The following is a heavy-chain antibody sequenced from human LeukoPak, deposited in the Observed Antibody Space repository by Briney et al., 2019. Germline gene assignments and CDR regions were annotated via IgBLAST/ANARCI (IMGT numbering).Heavy chain of an antibody. J-gene: IGHJ4*02. D-gene: IGHD2-8*01. V-gene: IGHV3-33*01. Sequence: PGRSLRLSCAVSGFTFSNYDTHWVRQAPGKGLEWVAVIWYDGSNKYYADSVKGRFTISRDNSKNTLYLQMNTLRAEDTAVYYCARDPGGVVYFDYWGQGTLVTVSS. CDR3: ARDPGGVVYFDY. CDR2: IWYDGSNK. CDR1: GFTFSNYD.